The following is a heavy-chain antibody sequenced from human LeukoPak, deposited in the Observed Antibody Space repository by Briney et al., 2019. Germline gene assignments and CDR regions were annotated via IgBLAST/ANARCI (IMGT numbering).Heavy chain of an antibody. CDR2: IKEDGSEK. V-gene: IGHV3-7*01. CDR1: GFTFSSYW. CDR3: YCGTYSGFDN. Sequence: GGSLRLSCAASGFTFSSYWMNWIRQAPGKGLEWVATIKEDGSEKYYVDSVEGRFTISRDNAKNSLYLQMNSLRAEDTAVYYCYCGTYSGFDNWGQGTQATVSS. D-gene: IGHD1-26*01. J-gene: IGHJ4*02.